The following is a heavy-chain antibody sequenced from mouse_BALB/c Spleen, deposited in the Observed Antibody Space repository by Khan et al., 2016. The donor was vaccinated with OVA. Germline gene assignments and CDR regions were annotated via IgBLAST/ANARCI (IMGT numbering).Heavy chain of an antibody. CDR3: ARDRIDY. J-gene: IGHJ2*01. CDR1: GYTFSSYW. CDR2: INPTSGYT. Sequence: VQLKESGAEQAKPGASVKMSCKTSGYTFSSYWMHWVKQRPGQGLEWIGYINPTSGYTEYNEKFKDKATLSAAKSSSTAYMQLTSLTSEDSAVYYCARDRIDYWGQGTTLTVSS. V-gene: IGHV1-7*01.